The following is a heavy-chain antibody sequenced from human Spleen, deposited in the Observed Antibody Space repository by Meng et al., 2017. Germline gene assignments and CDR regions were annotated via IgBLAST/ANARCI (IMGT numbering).Heavy chain of an antibody. V-gene: IGHV4-34*01. CDR2: ISHDGST. CDR1: GGSFRDYY. CDR3: ARVYRGASGSPLDY. J-gene: IGHJ4*02. D-gene: IGHD3-10*01. Sequence: QVQLRAGGAGLLKPSEPRSLTCAVYGGSFRDYYWSWVRQPPGKGLEWIGDISHDGSTYYNPSLKSRVTISVDTSKNQFSLKMRSVTAADTAVFYCARVYRGASGSPLDYWGLGTLVTVSS.